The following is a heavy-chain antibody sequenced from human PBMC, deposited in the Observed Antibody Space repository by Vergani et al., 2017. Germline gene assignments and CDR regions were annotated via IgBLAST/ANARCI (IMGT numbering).Heavy chain of an antibody. Sequence: EVQLLESGGGLVQPGGSLRLSCEASGFTFSSYAMSWVRQAPGKGLGWVSAISGSGGSTYYADTVKGRFTIPRDNSKNTLYLQMNSLRAEDTAVYYCAKGLKGWDYYGMDVWGQGTTVTVSS. D-gene: IGHD1-26*01. J-gene: IGHJ6*02. CDR3: AKGLKGWDYYGMDV. V-gene: IGHV3-23*01. CDR1: GFTFSSYA. CDR2: ISGSGGST.